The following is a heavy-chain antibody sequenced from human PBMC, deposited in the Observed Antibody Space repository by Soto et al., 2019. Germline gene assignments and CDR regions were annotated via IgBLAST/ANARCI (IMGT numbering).Heavy chain of an antibody. V-gene: IGHV4-30-2*01. CDR1: GGSISSGGYS. CDR2: ISHSGST. Sequence: QLQLQKSGSGLVKPSQTLSLTCAVSGGSISSGGYSWSWIRQPPGKGLECIGNISHSGSTSYNPSHKSRVTISLDRSKPQSPRPLGAATAPDSGMYSMALGAAKVEYWGPGTRVTVSS. D-gene: IGHD3-10*01. CDR3: ALGAAKVEY. J-gene: IGHJ4*02.